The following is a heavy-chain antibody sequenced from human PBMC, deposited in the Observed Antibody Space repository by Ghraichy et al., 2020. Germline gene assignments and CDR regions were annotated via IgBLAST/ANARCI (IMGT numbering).Heavy chain of an antibody. D-gene: IGHD3-9*01. CDR3: ARAKKADATGYYSGYLDI. CDR2: ISHSGAA. Sequence: SETLSLTCAVFGGPFRGYYWNWLRQAPGKGLEWIGEISHSGAATYNPSLTSRVTISIDASRNQFSLRLSAVTAADTAVYYCARAKKADATGYYSGYLDIWGRDTLVTVSS. CDR1: GGPFRGYY. J-gene: IGHJ2*01. V-gene: IGHV4-34*01.